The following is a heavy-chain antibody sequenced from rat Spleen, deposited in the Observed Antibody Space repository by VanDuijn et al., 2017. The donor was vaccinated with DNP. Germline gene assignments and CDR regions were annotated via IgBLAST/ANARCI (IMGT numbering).Heavy chain of an antibody. J-gene: IGHJ2*01. CDR3: AKDPEYYGFQGYFDY. Sequence: EVQLVESGGGLVQPGRSLKLSCAASGFTFSDYNMAWVRQAPKKGLEWVATVSYDGSSTYYRDSVKGRFTVSRDNAENTAYLQMNSLRFDDTATYYCAKDPEYYGFQGYFDYWGQGVMVTVSS. V-gene: IGHV5-7*01. CDR1: GFTFSDYN. CDR2: VSYDGSST. D-gene: IGHD1-6*01.